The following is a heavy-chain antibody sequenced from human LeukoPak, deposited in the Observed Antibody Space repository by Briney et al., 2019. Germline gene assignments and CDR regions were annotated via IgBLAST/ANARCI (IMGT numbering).Heavy chain of an antibody. CDR3: HIDYYGSGSYYNEGYYYYMDV. Sequence: WETLSLTCAVYGGSFSGYYWSWIRQPPGKGLEWIGEINHSGSTNYNPSLKSRVTISVDTSKNQFSLKLSSVTAADTAVYYCHIDYYGSGSYYNEGYYYYMDVWGKGTTVTVSS. J-gene: IGHJ6*03. D-gene: IGHD3-10*01. V-gene: IGHV4-34*01. CDR1: GGSFSGYY. CDR2: INHSGST.